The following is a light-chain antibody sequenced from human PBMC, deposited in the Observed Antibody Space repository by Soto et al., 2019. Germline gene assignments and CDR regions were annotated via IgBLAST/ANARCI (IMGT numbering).Light chain of an antibody. CDR3: SSFTTNRFYV. V-gene: IGLV2-14*01. CDR1: SSDVGGYNY. J-gene: IGLJ1*01. CDR2: EVT. Sequence: QSALTQPASVSGFPGQSITISCTGTSSDVGGYNYVSWYQHHPGKAPKLMIFEVTKRPSGVPDRFSASKSGLTASLTISGLQAEDEADYYCSSFTTNRFYVFGPGTKLTVL.